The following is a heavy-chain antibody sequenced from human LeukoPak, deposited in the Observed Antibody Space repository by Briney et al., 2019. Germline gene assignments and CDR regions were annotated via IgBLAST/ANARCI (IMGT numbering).Heavy chain of an antibody. CDR2: IYYSGST. J-gene: IGHJ3*02. CDR3: ARSRATPDI. CDR1: GASISSDY. V-gene: IGHV4-59*01. D-gene: IGHD2-15*01. Sequence: PSETLSLTCIVSGASISSDYWSWIRQPPGKGLEWIGYIYYSGSTNYNPSLKSRVTISVDTSKNQFSLKLSSVTAADTAAYYCARSRATPDIWGQGTMVTVSS.